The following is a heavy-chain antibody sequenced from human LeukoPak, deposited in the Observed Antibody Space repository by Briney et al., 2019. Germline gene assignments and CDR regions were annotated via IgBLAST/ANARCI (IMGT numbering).Heavy chain of an antibody. CDR1: GFTFSSYA. J-gene: IGHJ4*02. CDR3: AKGNRSVTAMVVLDY. Sequence: PGRSLRLSCAASGFTFSSYAMHWVRQAPGKGLEWVTFIRYDGSNKYYADSVKGRFTISRDNSKNTLYLQINSLRAEDTAVYYCAKGNRSVTAMVVLDYWGQGTLVTVSS. V-gene: IGHV3-30*02. CDR2: IRYDGSNK. D-gene: IGHD2-21*02.